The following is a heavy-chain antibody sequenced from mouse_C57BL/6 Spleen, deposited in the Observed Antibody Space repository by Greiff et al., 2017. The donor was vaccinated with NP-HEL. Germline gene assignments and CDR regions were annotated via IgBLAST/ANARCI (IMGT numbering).Heavy chain of an antibody. CDR3: ARSYSNWDFDV. J-gene: IGHJ1*03. CDR2: IDPSDSYT. CDR1: GYTFTSYW. D-gene: IGHD2-5*01. Sequence: VQLQQPGAELVMPGASVKLSCKASGYTFTSYWMHWVKQRPGQGLEWIGEIDPSDSYTNYNQKFKGKSTLTVDKSSSTAYMQLSSLTSEDSAVYYCARSYSNWDFDVWGTGTTVTVSS. V-gene: IGHV1-69*01.